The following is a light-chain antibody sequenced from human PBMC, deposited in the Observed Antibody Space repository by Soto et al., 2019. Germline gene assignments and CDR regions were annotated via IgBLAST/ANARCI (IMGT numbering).Light chain of an antibody. CDR1: SSDVGASNW. CDR2: DVN. CDR3: SSYTNTSSVV. J-gene: IGLJ3*02. Sequence: QSALTQPASVSGSPGQSITISCTGTSSDVGASNWVAWYQQHPGKAPKLMICDVNNRPSGVSNRFSGSKSGNTASLTISGLQAEDEGDYYCSSYTNTSSVVFGGGTKLTVL. V-gene: IGLV2-14*03.